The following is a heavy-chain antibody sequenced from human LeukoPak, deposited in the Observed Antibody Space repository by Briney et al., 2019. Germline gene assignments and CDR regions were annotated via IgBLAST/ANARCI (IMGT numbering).Heavy chain of an antibody. CDR1: GYKFTSFG. Sequence: KPGASVKVSCKASGYKFTSFGVSWVRQAPGQGLQWMGWISGYNGNTNFAQKFQGRVTMTTDTSTSTAYMELSSLTSDDTAVYYCARDSPYSSSSLGFDFWGQGTLVAVSS. D-gene: IGHD6-13*01. CDR2: ISGYNGNT. J-gene: IGHJ4*02. CDR3: ARDSPYSSSSLGFDF. V-gene: IGHV1-18*01.